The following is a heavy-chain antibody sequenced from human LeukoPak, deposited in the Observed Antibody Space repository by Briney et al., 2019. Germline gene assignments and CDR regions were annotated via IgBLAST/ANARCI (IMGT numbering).Heavy chain of an antibody. J-gene: IGHJ4*02. D-gene: IGHD2-2*01. CDR3: ARVVGTDEGADY. Sequence: PGGSLRLSCAASGFTVSIYAMSWVRQAPGKGLEWVSTISGSDTRTFYIDSVKGRFTISRDNAKNSLYLQMNSLRAEDTAVYYCARVVGTDEGADYWGQGTLVTVSS. V-gene: IGHV3-23*01. CDR1: GFTVSIYA. CDR2: ISGSDTRT.